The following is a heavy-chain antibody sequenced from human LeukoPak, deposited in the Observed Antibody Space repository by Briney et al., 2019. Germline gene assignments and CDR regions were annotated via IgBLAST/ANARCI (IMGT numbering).Heavy chain of an antibody. V-gene: IGHV4-28*01. D-gene: IGHD3-9*01. J-gene: IGHJ3*02. CDR1: GYSISSSNW. CDR3: ARISAAYYDILTGYYRKHAFDI. CDR2: IYYSGST. Sequence: SDTLSLTCAVSGYSISSSNWWGWIRQPPGKGLEWIGYIYYSGSTNYNPSLKSRVTISVDTSKNQFSLKLSSVTAADTAVYYCARISAAYYDILTGYYRKHAFDIWGQGTMVTVSS.